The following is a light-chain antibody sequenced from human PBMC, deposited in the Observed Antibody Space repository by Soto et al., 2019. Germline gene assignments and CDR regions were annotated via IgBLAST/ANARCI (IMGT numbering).Light chain of an antibody. V-gene: IGKV3D-15*01. CDR3: QQYNNWPPMYT. CDR2: GAS. J-gene: IGKJ2*01. CDR1: QSVSGT. Sequence: EIVMTQSPATLSVSPGERATLSCRASQSVSGTLAWYQQTPGQAPRLLIYGASTRATGIPARFSGSGSGTEFTLTISSLQSEDSAVYYCQQYNNWPPMYTFGQGTKLEIK.